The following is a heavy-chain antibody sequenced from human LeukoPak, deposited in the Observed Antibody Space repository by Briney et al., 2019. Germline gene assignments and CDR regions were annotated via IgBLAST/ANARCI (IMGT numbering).Heavy chain of an antibody. CDR1: GGSIGSGGYY. V-gene: IGHV4-31*03. J-gene: IGHJ4*02. D-gene: IGHD4-17*01. CDR3: ARGEITVTTTN. CDR2: IYYSGST. Sequence: SQTLSLTCTVSGGSIGSGGYYWSWIRQHPGKGLEWIGYIYYSGSTYYNPSLKSRVTVSVDTSKNQFSLKLSSVTAADTAVYYCARGEITVTTTNWGQGTLVTVSS.